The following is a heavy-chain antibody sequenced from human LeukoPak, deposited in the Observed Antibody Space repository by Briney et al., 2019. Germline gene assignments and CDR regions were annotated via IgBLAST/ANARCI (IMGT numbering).Heavy chain of an antibody. CDR3: ARALDSIRAAAALYNWFDP. CDR2: IYSSGST. V-gene: IGHV3-53*01. D-gene: IGHD6-13*01. J-gene: IGHJ5*02. CDR1: GFTVSSNY. Sequence: GGSLRLSCAASGFTVSSNYMSWVRQAPGKGLEWVSVIYSSGSTYYADSVKGRFTISRDNSKNTLHLQMNSLRAEDTAVYYCARALDSIRAAAALYNWFDPWGQGTLVTVSS.